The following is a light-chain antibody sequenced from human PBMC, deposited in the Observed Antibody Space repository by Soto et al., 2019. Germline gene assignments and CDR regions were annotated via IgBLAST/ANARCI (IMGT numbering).Light chain of an antibody. CDR2: GYN. V-gene: IGLV1-44*01. J-gene: IGLJ1*01. Sequence: QAAVTQPPSASGTPGQSVTIACSGSNSNIGSNTVNWYQQVPGTAPKLLIYGYNQRPLGVPDRFSGSWSGTSASLAISGLQSEDEADYYCSAWDDSLNGYVFGTGTKVTVL. CDR3: SAWDDSLNGYV. CDR1: NSNIGSNT.